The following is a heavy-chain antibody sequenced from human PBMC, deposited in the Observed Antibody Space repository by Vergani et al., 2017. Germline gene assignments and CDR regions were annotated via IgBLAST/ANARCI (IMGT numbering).Heavy chain of an antibody. CDR1: GGSISSGGYS. CDR3: ARGQWGHTFGVRGEGGER. Sequence: QLQLQESGSGLVKPSQTLSLTCAVSGGSISSGGYSWSWIRQPPGKGLEWIGSIYHSGSTYYNPSLKSRVTISVDRSKNQFSLKLSSVTAADTAVYYCARGQWGHTFGVRGEGGERWGEGRMVTVSS. J-gene: IGHJ3*01. D-gene: IGHD3-16*01. V-gene: IGHV4-30-2*01. CDR2: IYHSGST.